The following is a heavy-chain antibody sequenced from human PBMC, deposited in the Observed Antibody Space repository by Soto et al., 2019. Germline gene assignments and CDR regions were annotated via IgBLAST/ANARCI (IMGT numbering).Heavy chain of an antibody. Sequence: GASVKVSCKASGYTFTGYYMHWVRQAPGQGLEWMGWINPNSGGTNYAQKFKGWVTMTRDTSISTDYKELSRLRSDDTAVYYCARSGYSYGYADYWGQGTLVTVSS. CDR3: ARSGYSYGYADY. V-gene: IGHV1-2*04. CDR1: GYTFTGYY. D-gene: IGHD5-18*01. J-gene: IGHJ4*02. CDR2: INPNSGGT.